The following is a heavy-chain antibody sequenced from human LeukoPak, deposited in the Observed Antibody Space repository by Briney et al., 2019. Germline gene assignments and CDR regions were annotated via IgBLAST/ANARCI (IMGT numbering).Heavy chain of an antibody. D-gene: IGHD4-17*01. V-gene: IGHV5-51*01. CDR3: ARHFVPYGDYINAFDI. CDR2: IYPTDSDT. CDR1: GYSFTSYW. Sequence: GESLRISCKGSGYSFTSYWIAWVRQMPGKGLEWMGIIYPTDSDTRYSPSFQGQVTISVEKSISTAYLQWTSLKTSDTAMYYCARHFVPYGDYINAFDIWGQGTMVTVSA. J-gene: IGHJ3*02.